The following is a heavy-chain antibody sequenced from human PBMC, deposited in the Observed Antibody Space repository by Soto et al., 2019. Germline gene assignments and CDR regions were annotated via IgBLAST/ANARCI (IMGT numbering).Heavy chain of an antibody. CDR3: ARRYGGNFDY. CDR1: GGSISSYY. D-gene: IGHD3-16*01. Sequence: QVQLQESGPGLVKPSETLSLTCTGYGGSISSYYWSWIRQPPGKGLEWIGYIYYRGSTNYNPSLKSRVTISVDTSQNQFSLKLISVTAADTAVYYCARRYGGNFDYWGQGTLVNVSS. J-gene: IGHJ4*02. CDR2: IYYRGST. V-gene: IGHV4-59*01.